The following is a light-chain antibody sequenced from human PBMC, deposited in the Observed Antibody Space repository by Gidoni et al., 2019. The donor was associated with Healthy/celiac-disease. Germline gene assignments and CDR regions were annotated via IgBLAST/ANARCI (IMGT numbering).Light chain of an antibody. CDR3: AAWDDSLNGDV. V-gene: IGLV1-44*01. CDR2: SNN. CDR1: SSNIGSNT. Sequence: QSVLTQPPSASGTPGQMVTLSCSGSSSNIGSNTVNWYQQLPGTAPKLLIYSNNQRPSGVPDRFSGSKSGTAASLAISGLQSEDEADYYCAAWDDSLNGDVFGTGTKVTVL. J-gene: IGLJ1*01.